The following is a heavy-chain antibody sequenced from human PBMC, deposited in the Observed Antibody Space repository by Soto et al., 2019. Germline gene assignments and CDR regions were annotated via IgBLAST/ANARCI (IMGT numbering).Heavy chain of an antibody. CDR2: ISYSGTT. V-gene: IGHV4-59*08. CDR3: ASSDSSGYYCFDY. Sequence: TSETLSLTCTVSGGSISSYYWSWIRQPPGRGLEWIGYISYSGTTNYNASLKSRVTISVDTSKNQFSLKLSSVTAADTAVYYCASSDSSGYYCFDYWGQGTLVTVSS. J-gene: IGHJ4*02. D-gene: IGHD3-22*01. CDR1: GGSISSYY.